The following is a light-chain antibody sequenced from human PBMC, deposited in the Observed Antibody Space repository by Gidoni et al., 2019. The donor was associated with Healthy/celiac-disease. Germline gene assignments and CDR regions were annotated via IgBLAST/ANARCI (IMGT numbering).Light chain of an antibody. V-gene: IGKV1-33*01. CDR3: QQYDNPSMYT. Sequence: DIQMTQSPSSLSASVGHRVTITCQASQDISNYLNWYQQKPGKAPKLLIYDASNLETGVPSRFSGSGSGTDFTFTISSLQPEDIATYYCQQYDNPSMYTFXXXTKLEIK. J-gene: IGKJ2*01. CDR2: DAS. CDR1: QDISNY.